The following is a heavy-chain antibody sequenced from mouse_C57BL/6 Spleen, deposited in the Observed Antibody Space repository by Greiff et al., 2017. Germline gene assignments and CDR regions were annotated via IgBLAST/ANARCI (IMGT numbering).Heavy chain of an antibody. D-gene: IGHD1-1*01. J-gene: IGHJ1*03. CDR1: GYTFTNYW. V-gene: IGHV1-63*01. CDR3: ARGTTVVATYWYFDV. Sequence: VQVVESGAELVRPGTSVKMSCKASGYTFTNYWIGWAKQRPGHGLEWIGDIYPGGGYTNYNEKFKGKATLTADKSSSTAYMQFSSLTSEDSAIYYCARGTTVVATYWYFDVWGTGTTVTVSS. CDR2: IYPGGGYT.